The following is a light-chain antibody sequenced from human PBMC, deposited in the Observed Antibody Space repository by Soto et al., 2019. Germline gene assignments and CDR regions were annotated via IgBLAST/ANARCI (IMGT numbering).Light chain of an antibody. Sequence: EVVLTQSPATLSLSPGERATLSCRASQSVSSYLAWYQLKPGQAPRLLIYDASNRAPGIPARFSGSGSGTDFTLTISSLEPDDFAVYHCQQRNNWPPTFGQGTKVEIK. V-gene: IGKV3-11*01. CDR1: QSVSSY. J-gene: IGKJ1*01. CDR3: QQRNNWPPT. CDR2: DAS.